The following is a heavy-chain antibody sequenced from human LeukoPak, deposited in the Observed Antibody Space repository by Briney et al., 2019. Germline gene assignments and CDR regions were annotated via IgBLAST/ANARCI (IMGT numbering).Heavy chain of an antibody. CDR1: GFTFSSYG. D-gene: IGHD1-26*01. V-gene: IGHV3-30*02. Sequence: GGSLRLSCAASGFTFSSYGMHWVRQAPGKGLEWVAFIRYDGSNKYYADSVKGRFTISRDNSKNTLYLQMNSLRSEDTAVYYCARELSGSYFDAFDIWGQGTMVTVSS. CDR2: IRYDGSNK. CDR3: ARELSGSYFDAFDI. J-gene: IGHJ3*02.